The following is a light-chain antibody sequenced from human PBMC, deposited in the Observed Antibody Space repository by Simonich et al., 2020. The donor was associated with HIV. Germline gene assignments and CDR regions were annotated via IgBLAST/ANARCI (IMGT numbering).Light chain of an antibody. V-gene: IGKV3-11*01. J-gene: IGKJ4*01. CDR1: QSVSSY. CDR3: QQRSNWPLT. CDR2: DAS. Sequence: EIVLTQSPGTLSVSPGERATLSCRASQSVSSYLAWYQQKPGQAPRLRIYDASNRATGIPARFSGSGSGTDFTLTISSLEPEDFAVYYCQQRSNWPLTFGGGTKVEIK.